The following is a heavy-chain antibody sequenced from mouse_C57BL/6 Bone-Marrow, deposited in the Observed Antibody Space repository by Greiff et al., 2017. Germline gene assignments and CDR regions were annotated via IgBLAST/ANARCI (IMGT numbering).Heavy chain of an antibody. J-gene: IGHJ2*01. D-gene: IGHD1-1*01. CDR3: AFYYGSHFDY. CDR2: IHPNSGST. Sequence: VQLQQPGAELVKPGASVKLSCKASGYTFTSYWMHWVKQRPGQGLEWIGMIHPNSGSTNYNEKFKSKATLTVDKSSSTAYMQLSSLTSEDSAVYYCAFYYGSHFDYWGQGTTLTVSS. CDR1: GYTFTSYW. V-gene: IGHV1-64*01.